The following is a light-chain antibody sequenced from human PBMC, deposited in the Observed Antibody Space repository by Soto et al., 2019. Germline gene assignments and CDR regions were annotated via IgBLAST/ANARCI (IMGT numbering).Light chain of an antibody. CDR3: QQYNNWPRT. J-gene: IGKJ1*01. V-gene: IGKV3-15*01. Sequence: EILMTPSPATLSVSPGARAPLSCRARQSVSSDLAWYHQKPGQAPRLLIYGASTRATGVPARFSGSGSGTEFTLTINSLQSEDFAVYYCQQYNNWPRTFGQGTKLDIK. CDR2: GAS. CDR1: QSVSSD.